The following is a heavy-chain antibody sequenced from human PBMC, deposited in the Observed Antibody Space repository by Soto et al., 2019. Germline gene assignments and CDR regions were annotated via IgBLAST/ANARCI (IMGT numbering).Heavy chain of an antibody. D-gene: IGHD2-2*02. CDR3: ARLDFSRIVVVPAAINGNWFDP. V-gene: IGHV4-39*01. J-gene: IGHJ5*02. CDR2: IYYSGST. CDR1: GGSISSSSYY. Sequence: ASETLSLTCTVSGGSISSSSYYWGWIRQPPGKGLEWIGSIYYSGSTYYNPSLKSRVTISVDTSKNQFSLKLSSVTAADTAVYYCARLDFSRIVVVPAAINGNWFDPWGQGTLVTVSS.